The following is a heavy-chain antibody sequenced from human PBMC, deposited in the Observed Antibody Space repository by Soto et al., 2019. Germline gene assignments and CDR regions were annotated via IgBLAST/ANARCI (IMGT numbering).Heavy chain of an antibody. CDR1: GFTFTSSA. D-gene: IGHD3-3*01. Sequence: GASVEVSCKASGFTFTSSAARWVRQARGQRLEWIGWIVVGSDNTNYAQKFQERVTITRDMSTSTAYMELSSLRSEDTAVYYCAADPTYDFWSGYLSYGMDVWGQGTTVTSP. CDR2: IVVGSDNT. CDR3: AADPTYDFWSGYLSYGMDV. J-gene: IGHJ6*02. V-gene: IGHV1-58*01.